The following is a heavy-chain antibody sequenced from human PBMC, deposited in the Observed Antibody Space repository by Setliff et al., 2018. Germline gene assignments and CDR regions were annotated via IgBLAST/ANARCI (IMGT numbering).Heavy chain of an antibody. J-gene: IGHJ3*02. CDR1: GFMFNSYG. CDR2: LRFDGKTQ. V-gene: IGHV3-30*02. Sequence: GGSLRLSCTASGFMFNSYGMHWVRQAPGKGLEWVAYLRFDGKTQHYADSVKGRFTISRDNSKNTLYLQMNSLRAEDTAVYYCASLDGGNLHEDAFDIWGQGTMVTVSS. CDR3: ASLDGGNLHEDAFDI. D-gene: IGHD2-15*01.